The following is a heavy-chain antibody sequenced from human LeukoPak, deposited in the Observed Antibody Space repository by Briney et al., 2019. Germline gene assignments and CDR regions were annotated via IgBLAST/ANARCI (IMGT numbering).Heavy chain of an antibody. CDR1: GYTFTNYY. CDR3: ARGTYCGGDCYLYYYYYYMDV. D-gene: IGHD2-21*02. Sequence: ASVKVSCKASGYTFTNYYMHWVRQAPGQGLEWMGIINPSGGSTSYAQKFQGRVTMTRDKSTSTVYMELSSLRSEDTAVYYCARGTYCGGDCYLYYYYYYMDVWGKGTTVTVSS. J-gene: IGHJ6*03. V-gene: IGHV1-46*01. CDR2: INPSGGST.